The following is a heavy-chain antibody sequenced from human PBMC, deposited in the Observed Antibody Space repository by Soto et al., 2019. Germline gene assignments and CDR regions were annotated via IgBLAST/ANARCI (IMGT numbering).Heavy chain of an antibody. D-gene: IGHD3-10*01. V-gene: IGHV5-51*01. CDR1: GYSFSSYW. J-gene: IGHJ4*02. CDR3: ATPSLNYDY. CDR2: IFPSDSDT. Sequence: PGESLKISCKGSGYSFSSYWIGWVRQMPGKGLEWMGIIFPSDSDTKYRPSFQGQVTISADLSISTAYLQWSSLKASDTAIYYCATPSLNYDYWGQGTLVTVSS.